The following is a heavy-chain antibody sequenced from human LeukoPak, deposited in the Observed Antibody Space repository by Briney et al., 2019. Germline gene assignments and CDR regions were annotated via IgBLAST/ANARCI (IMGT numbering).Heavy chain of an antibody. Sequence: GGSLRLSCAASGFTFSSYAMSWVRQAPGKGLEWVSAISGSGGSTYYADPVKGRFTISRDNSKNTLYLQMNSLRAEDTAVYYCAKAPTYYYDSSGYYYGNSYFDYWGQGTLVTVSS. D-gene: IGHD3-22*01. V-gene: IGHV3-23*01. CDR3: AKAPTYYYDSSGYYYGNSYFDY. CDR2: ISGSGGST. CDR1: GFTFSSYA. J-gene: IGHJ4*02.